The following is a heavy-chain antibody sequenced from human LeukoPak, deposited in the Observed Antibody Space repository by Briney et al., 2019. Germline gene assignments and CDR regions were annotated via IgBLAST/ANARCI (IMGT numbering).Heavy chain of an antibody. J-gene: IGHJ4*02. D-gene: IGHD1-26*01. CDR3: ASEKEWDHRDY. CDR2: INHSGST. CDR1: GGSFSGYY. V-gene: IGHV4-34*01. Sequence: SETLSLTCAVYGGSFSGYYWSWIRQPPGKGLEWIGEINHSGSTNYNPSLKSRVTISVDTSKNQFSLKLSSVTAADTAVYYCASEKEWDHRDYWGQGTLVTVSS.